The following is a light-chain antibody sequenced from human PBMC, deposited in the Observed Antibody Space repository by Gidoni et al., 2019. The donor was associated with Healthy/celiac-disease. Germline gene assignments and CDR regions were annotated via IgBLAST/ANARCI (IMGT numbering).Light chain of an antibody. CDR1: NIGSKS. V-gene: IGLV3-21*04. Sequence: SYVLTQPPSVSVAPGKTARITCGGNNIGSKSVHWYQQKPGQAPVLVIYYDSYRPSGIPERFSGSNSGNTATLTISRVEAGDEADYYCQVWDSSSDHYVVFGGGTKLTVL. J-gene: IGLJ2*01. CDR3: QVWDSSSDHYVV. CDR2: YDS.